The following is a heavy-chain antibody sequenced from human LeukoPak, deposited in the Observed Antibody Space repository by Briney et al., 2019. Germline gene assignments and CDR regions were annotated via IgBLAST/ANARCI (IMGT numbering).Heavy chain of an antibody. CDR1: GFTFSGYG. D-gene: IGHD1/OR15-1a*01. CDR3: AKVATPNTLDALDI. V-gene: IGHV3-23*01. Sequence: GGSLRLSCAASGFTFSGYGMSWVRQAPGKGLEWVSLISFSDSIFYADSVKGRFTISRDNSKSTVHLQMDGLRVDDTAVYYCAKVATPNTLDALDIWGQGTMVTVSS. CDR2: ISFSDSI. J-gene: IGHJ3*02.